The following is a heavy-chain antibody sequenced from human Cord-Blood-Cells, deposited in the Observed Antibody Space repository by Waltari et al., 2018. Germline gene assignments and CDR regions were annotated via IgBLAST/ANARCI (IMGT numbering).Heavy chain of an antibody. V-gene: IGHV1-2*02. CDR3: ARDSRYYYDSSGYDAFDI. Sequence: QVQLVQSGAEVKKPGASVKVSCKASGYTFTGYYMHWVRQAPGQGLEWMGWINPNSGGTNYAQKCQGRVTMTRDTSISTAYMELSRLRSDDTAVYYCARDSRYYYDSSGYDAFDIWGQGTMVTVSS. CDR2: INPNSGGT. D-gene: IGHD3-22*01. CDR1: GYTFTGYY. J-gene: IGHJ3*02.